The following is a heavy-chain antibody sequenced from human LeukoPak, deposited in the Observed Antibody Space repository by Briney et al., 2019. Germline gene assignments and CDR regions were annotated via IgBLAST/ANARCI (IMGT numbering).Heavy chain of an antibody. CDR1: GFTFSSYG. CDR2: ISYDGSNK. J-gene: IGHJ3*02. V-gene: IGHV3-30*03. Sequence: GRSLRLSCAASGFTFSSYGMHWVRQAPGKGLEWVAVISYDGSNKYYADSVKGRFTISRDNSKNTLYLQMNSLRVEDTAVYYCARDAQATYDNAFDIWGQGAMVTVSS. CDR3: ARDAQATYDNAFDI. D-gene: IGHD2-8*01.